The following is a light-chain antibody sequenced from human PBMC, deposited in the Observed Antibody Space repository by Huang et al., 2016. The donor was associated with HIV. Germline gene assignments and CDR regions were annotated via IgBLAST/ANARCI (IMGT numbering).Light chain of an antibody. CDR1: QSVSSN. V-gene: IGKV3-15*01. J-gene: IGKJ2*01. CDR3: QQYNNWPPYT. CDR2: GAP. Sequence: EIVMTQSPATLSVSPGGRATLSCRASQSVSSNFAWYQQKPGQAPRLLIYGAPTRATGIPARFSGSGSGAEFTLTISSLGSEDFAIYYCQQYNNWPPYTFGQGTKLEIK.